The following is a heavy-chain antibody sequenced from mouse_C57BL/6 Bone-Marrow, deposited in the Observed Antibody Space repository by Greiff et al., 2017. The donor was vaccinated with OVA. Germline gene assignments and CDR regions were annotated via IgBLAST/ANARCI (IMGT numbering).Heavy chain of an antibody. J-gene: IGHJ4*01. Sequence: EVNVVESEGGLVQPGSSMKLSCTASGFTFSDYYMAWVRQVPEKGLEWVANINYDGSSTYYLDSLKSRFIISRDNAKNILYLQMSSLKSEDTATYYCARDGYPYYYAMDYWGQGTSVTVSS. CDR3: ARDGYPYYYAMDY. CDR1: GFTFSDYY. V-gene: IGHV5-16*01. CDR2: INYDGSST.